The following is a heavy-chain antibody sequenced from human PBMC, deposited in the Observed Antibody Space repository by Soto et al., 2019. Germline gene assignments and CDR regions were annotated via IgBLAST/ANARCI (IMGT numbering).Heavy chain of an antibody. CDR3: ARSVIVVVPAAIHPYNWFDP. Sequence: GGSLRLSCAASGLTFSSYGMHWVRQAPGKGLEWVAVIWYDGSNKYYADSVKGRFTISRDNSKNTLYLQMNSLRSDDTAVYYCARSVIVVVPAAIHPYNWFDPWGQGTLVTVSS. D-gene: IGHD2-2*02. CDR1: GLTFSSYG. V-gene: IGHV3-33*01. CDR2: IWYDGSNK. J-gene: IGHJ5*02.